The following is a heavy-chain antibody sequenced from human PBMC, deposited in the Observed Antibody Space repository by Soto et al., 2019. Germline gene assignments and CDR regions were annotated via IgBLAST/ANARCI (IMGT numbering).Heavy chain of an antibody. J-gene: IGHJ4*02. CDR2: ISGRGDAK. CDR1: GLTFNDSA. CDR3: ASSLSPWARKPPSH. D-gene: IGHD1-26*01. Sequence: GSLRLSCTASGLTFNDSAITWVRQVPGKGLEWVSGISGRGDAKYYAASVRDRFTIFRDNSRRTVSLQMNNLRVDDTAVYYCASSLSPWARKPPSHWGLGTLVTVSS. V-gene: IGHV3-23*01.